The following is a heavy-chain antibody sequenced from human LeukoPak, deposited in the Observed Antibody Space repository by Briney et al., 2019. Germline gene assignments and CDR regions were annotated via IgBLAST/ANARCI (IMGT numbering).Heavy chain of an antibody. Sequence: GGSLRLSCAASGFTVSSNYMSWVRQAPGKGLEWVSVIYSGGSTYYADSVKGRFTISRDNSKNTLYLQMNSLRAEDTAVYYCARDFSIEEQWLVEPRWGQGTLVTVSS. D-gene: IGHD6-19*01. J-gene: IGHJ4*02. V-gene: IGHV3-66*01. CDR1: GFTVSSNY. CDR3: ARDFSIEEQWLVEPR. CDR2: IYSGGST.